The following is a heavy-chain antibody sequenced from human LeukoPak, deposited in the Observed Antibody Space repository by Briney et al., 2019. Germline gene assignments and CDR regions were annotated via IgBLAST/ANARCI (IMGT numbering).Heavy chain of an antibody. J-gene: IGHJ4*02. CDR3: GSRGGLVRGFDY. V-gene: IGHV4-34*01. Sequence: SETLSLTCAVYGGSFSGYYWSWIRQPPRKGLEWIGEINHSGSTNYNPSLKSRVTISVDTSKNQFSLKLSSVTAADTAVYYCGSRGGLVRGFDYWGQGTLVTVSP. D-gene: IGHD6-19*01. CDR2: INHSGST. CDR1: GGSFSGYY.